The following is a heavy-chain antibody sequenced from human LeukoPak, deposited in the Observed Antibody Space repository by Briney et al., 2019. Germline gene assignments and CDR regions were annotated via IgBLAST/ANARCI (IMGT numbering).Heavy chain of an antibody. Sequence: GGSLRLSCAASGFTVSSNYMSWVRQAPGKGLEWVSVIYSGGSTYYADSVKGRFTISRGNSKNTLYLQMNSLRAGDTAVYYCARDSSGYIDYWGQGTLVTVSS. CDR2: IYSGGST. CDR1: GFTVSSNY. D-gene: IGHD3-22*01. J-gene: IGHJ4*02. V-gene: IGHV3-66*01. CDR3: ARDSSGYIDY.